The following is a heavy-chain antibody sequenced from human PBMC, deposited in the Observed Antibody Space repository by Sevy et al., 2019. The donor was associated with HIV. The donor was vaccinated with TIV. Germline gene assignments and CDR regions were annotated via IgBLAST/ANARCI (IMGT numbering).Heavy chain of an antibody. CDR1: GYTFTSYG. CDR3: ARDIVVVENYYYYYMDV. Sequence: ASVKVSCKASGYTFTSYGISWVRQAPGQGLEWMGWISAYNGNTNYAQKLQGRVTMTTDTSTSTAYMELRSLRSDDTAVYYCARDIVVVENYYYYYMDVWGKWTSVTVSS. J-gene: IGHJ6*03. V-gene: IGHV1-18*01. CDR2: ISAYNGNT. D-gene: IGHD2-15*01.